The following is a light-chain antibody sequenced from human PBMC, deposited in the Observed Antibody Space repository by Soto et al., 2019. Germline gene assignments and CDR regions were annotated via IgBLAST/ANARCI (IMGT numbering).Light chain of an antibody. CDR3: QQFCCSQYT. CDR2: GAS. CDR1: QSVSSSY. V-gene: IGKV3-20*01. J-gene: IGKJ2*01. Sequence: IVLTQSPGTLSLSPGERATLSCRASQSVSSSYLAWYQQKPGQAPRLLIYGASSRATGIPDRFSGGWSGTDFTLSISRLEPEDFAVYYCQQFCCSQYTFGRGTKLQSK.